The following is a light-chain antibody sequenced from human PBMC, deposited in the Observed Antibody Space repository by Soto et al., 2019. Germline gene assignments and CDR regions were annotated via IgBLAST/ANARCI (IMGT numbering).Light chain of an antibody. CDR1: QSVSSY. V-gene: IGKV3-11*01. CDR2: DPS. Sequence: EIVLTQSPATLSLSPGERATLSCRASQSVSSYLAWYQQKPGQAPKLLIYDPSNRATGIPARFSGRGPGTDFTLNTSSLEPEDFALSYCQPRSNSWLTCGGGPKVVIK. CDR3: QPRSNSWLT. J-gene: IGKJ4*01.